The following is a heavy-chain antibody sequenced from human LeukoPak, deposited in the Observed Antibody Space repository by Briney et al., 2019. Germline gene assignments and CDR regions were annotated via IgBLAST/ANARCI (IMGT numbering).Heavy chain of an antibody. CDR2: ISGSGGST. CDR1: GFTFSSYA. D-gene: IGHD2-21*02. V-gene: IGHV3-23*01. Sequence: SGGSLRLSCAASGFTFSSYAMSWVRQAPGKGLEWVSAISGSGGSTYYADSVKGRFTISRDNSKNTLYLQMNSLRAEDTAVYYCARTGHIVVVTAIRPADYWGQGTLVTVSS. J-gene: IGHJ4*02. CDR3: ARTGHIVVVTAIRPADY.